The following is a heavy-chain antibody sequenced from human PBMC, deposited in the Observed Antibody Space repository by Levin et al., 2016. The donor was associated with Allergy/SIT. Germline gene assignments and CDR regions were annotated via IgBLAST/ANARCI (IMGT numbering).Heavy chain of an antibody. Sequence: ASVKVSCKASGYTFTAYYLHWVRQAPGQGLEWMGWINPNNGGTNYAQNFRGWVTMTRDTSINTACLQLSRLKSDDTAVYYCAAGIAVPGFDYWGQGTLVTVSS. CDR1: GYTFTAYY. D-gene: IGHD6-19*01. J-gene: IGHJ4*02. CDR3: AAGIAVPGFDY. CDR2: INPNNGGT. V-gene: IGHV1-2*04.